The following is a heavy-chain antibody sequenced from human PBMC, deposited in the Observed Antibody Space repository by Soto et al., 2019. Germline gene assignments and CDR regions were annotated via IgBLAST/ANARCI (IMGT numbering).Heavy chain of an antibody. Sequence: PSETLSLTCAVYGGSFSGYYWSWIRQPPGKGLEWIGEINHSGSTNYNPSLKSRVTISVDTSKNQFSLKLSSVTAADTAVYYCARGQYYYGSGSRYYYYGMDVWGQGTTVTVSS. CDR3: ARGQYYYGSGSRYYYYGMDV. CDR1: GGSFSGYY. J-gene: IGHJ6*02. V-gene: IGHV4-34*01. D-gene: IGHD3-10*01. CDR2: INHSGST.